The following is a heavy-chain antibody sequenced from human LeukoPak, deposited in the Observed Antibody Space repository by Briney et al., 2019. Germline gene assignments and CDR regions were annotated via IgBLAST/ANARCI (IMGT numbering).Heavy chain of an antibody. CDR3: ARERSVDPGAFDI. J-gene: IGHJ3*02. Sequence: GGSLRFSCAASGFTFSSYAMHWGRQAPGKGLEWVAVISYDGSNKYYADSVKGRFTISRDNSKNTLYLQMNSLRAEDTAVYYCARERSVDPGAFDIWGQGTMVTVSS. D-gene: IGHD6-19*01. CDR1: GFTFSSYA. CDR2: ISYDGSNK. V-gene: IGHV3-30*01.